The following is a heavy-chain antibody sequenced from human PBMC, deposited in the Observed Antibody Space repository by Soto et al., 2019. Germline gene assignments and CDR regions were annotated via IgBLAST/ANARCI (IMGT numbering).Heavy chain of an antibody. J-gene: IGHJ4*02. CDR2: ISGSGGST. CDR3: AKGVLDFWSGYYDY. Sequence: GGSLRLSCAASGFTFSSYAMSWVRQAPGKGLDWVSAISGSGGSTYYADSVKGRFTISRDNSKNTQYLQMNSLRAEDTAVYYCAKGVLDFWSGYYDYWGQGTLVTVSS. V-gene: IGHV3-23*01. CDR1: GFTFSSYA. D-gene: IGHD3-3*01.